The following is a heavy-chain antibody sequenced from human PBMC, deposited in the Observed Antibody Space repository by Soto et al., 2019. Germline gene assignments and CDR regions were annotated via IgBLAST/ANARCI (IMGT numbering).Heavy chain of an antibody. CDR2: IYYSGST. J-gene: IGHJ4*02. D-gene: IGHD6-19*01. Sequence: QVQLQESGPGLVKPSETLSLTCTVSGGSIRSYYWSWIRQPPGKGLEWIGYIYYSGSTNYNPSLKSRVTISVDSSKNQFSLKLSSVTAADTAVYYCASTAHSSGWYSGGFDYWGQGTLVTVSS. V-gene: IGHV4-59*01. CDR3: ASTAHSSGWYSGGFDY. CDR1: GGSIRSYY.